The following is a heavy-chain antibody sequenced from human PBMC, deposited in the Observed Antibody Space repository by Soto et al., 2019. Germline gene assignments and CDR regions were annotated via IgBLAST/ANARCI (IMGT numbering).Heavy chain of an antibody. D-gene: IGHD3-10*01. V-gene: IGHV4-39*01. CDR3: ARLSSGRREYYFNS. CDR2: IYYSGST. Sequence: SETLSLTCTVSGGSISSSSYYWGWIRQPPGKGLEWIGNIYYSGSTYYNPSLTSRVTISVDTSKNQFSLKLNSMTAADTAVYYCARLSSGRREYYFNSWGQGTLVTVSS. J-gene: IGHJ4*02. CDR1: GGSISSSSYY.